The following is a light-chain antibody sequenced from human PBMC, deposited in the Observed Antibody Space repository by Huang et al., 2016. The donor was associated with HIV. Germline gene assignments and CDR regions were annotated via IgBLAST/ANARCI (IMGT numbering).Light chain of an antibody. CDR1: QSVRNY. V-gene: IGKV3-11*01. CDR3: QQRSDWPRT. CDR2: DAS. Sequence: EIVLTQSPATLSLSPGERATLSCRASQSVRNYLAWYQKKAGQAPRLLIYDASNRATGIPARCSGSGSGTDFTLTISSLEPEDFAVYYCQQRSDWPRTFGQGTKVEIK. J-gene: IGKJ1*01.